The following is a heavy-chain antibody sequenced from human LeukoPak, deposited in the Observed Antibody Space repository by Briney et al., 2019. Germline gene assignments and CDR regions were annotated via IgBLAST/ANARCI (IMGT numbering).Heavy chain of an antibody. Sequence: GGSLRLSCAASGFSFSSYRMNWVRQAPGKGLEWVSSVSNSGDYIHYADSVKGRFTISRDNSKNSLYLQMNSLRAEDTAVYYCARDFYYGSGSYSYMDVWGKGTTVTVSS. V-gene: IGHV3-21*06. CDR2: VSNSGDYI. CDR1: GFSFSSYR. CDR3: ARDFYYGSGSYSYMDV. D-gene: IGHD3-10*01. J-gene: IGHJ6*03.